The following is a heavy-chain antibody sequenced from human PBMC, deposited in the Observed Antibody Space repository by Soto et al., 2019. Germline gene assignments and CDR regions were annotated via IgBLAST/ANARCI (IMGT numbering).Heavy chain of an antibody. CDR3: ARDSGKAVAGFFDY. Sequence: EVQLVESGGGLVKPGGSLRLSCAASGFTFSSYSMNWVRQAPGKGLEWVSSISSSSSYIYYADSVKGRFTISRDNAKNSLYLQMNSLRAEDTAVYYCARDSGKAVAGFFDYWGQGTLFTVSS. CDR2: ISSSSSYI. J-gene: IGHJ4*02. V-gene: IGHV3-21*01. CDR1: GFTFSSYS. D-gene: IGHD6-19*01.